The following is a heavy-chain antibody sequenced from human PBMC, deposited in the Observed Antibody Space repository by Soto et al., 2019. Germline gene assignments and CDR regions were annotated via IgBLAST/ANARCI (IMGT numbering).Heavy chain of an antibody. J-gene: IGHJ6*02. D-gene: IGHD2-21*01. Sequence: GSLRLSCAASGFTFSSYWMSWVRQAPGKGLEWVANIKQDGSEKYYVDSVKGRFTISRDNAKNSLYLQMNSLRAEDTAVYYCARDGDFDTFYYYGMDVWGQGTTVTVSS. V-gene: IGHV3-7*03. CDR1: GFTFSSYW. CDR2: IKQDGSEK. CDR3: ARDGDFDTFYYYGMDV.